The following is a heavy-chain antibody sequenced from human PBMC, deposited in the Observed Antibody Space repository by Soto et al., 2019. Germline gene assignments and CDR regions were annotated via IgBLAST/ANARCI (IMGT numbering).Heavy chain of an antibody. J-gene: IGHJ4*02. V-gene: IGHV1-18*01. CDR2: ISAYNGNT. CDR1: GYTFTSYG. Sequence: GASVKVSCKASGYTFTSYGISWVRQAPGQGLEWMGWISAYNGNTNYAQKLQGRVTMTTDTSTSTAYMELRSLRSDDTAVYYCARVYLGYCSSTSCYGAWVPGPLYFDYWGQGTLVTVSS. CDR3: ARVYLGYCSSTSCYGAWVPGPLYFDY. D-gene: IGHD2-2*01.